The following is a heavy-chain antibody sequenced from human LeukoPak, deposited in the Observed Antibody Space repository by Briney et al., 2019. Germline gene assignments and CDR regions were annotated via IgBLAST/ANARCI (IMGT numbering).Heavy chain of an antibody. CDR3: ARGVRSGDSDY. J-gene: IGHJ4*02. CDR2: IYSGGST. V-gene: IGHV3-66*01. Sequence: GGSLRLSCAASGFTVSSNYMSWVRQAPGKGLEWVSVIYSGGSTYYAGSVKGRFTISRDNSKNTLYLQMNSLRAEDTAVYYCARGVRSGDSDYWGQGTLVTVSS. D-gene: IGHD2-15*01. CDR1: GFTVSSNY.